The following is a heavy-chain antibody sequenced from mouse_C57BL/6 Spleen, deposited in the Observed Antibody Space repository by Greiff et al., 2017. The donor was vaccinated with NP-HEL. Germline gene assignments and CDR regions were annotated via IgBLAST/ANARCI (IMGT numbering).Heavy chain of an antibody. Sequence: QVQLQQSGAELVRPGASVTLSCKASGYTFTDYEMHWVKQTPVHGLEWIGAIDPETGGTAYNQKFKGKAILTADKSSSTAYMELRSLTSEDSAVYCCTRGRDYDADYWGQGTTLTVSA. J-gene: IGHJ2*01. CDR3: TRGRDYDADY. CDR2: IDPETGGT. V-gene: IGHV1-15*01. CDR1: GYTFTDYE. D-gene: IGHD2-4*01.